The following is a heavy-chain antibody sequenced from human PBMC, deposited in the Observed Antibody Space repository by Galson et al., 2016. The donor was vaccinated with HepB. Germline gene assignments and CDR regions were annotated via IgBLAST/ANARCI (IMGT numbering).Heavy chain of an antibody. J-gene: IGHJ6*04. CDR2: ITWNSDTV. V-gene: IGHV3-9*01. Sequence: SLRLSCAASGFTFDDYALHWVRQAPGKGLEWVSHITWNSDTVVYADSVKGRFTISRDDDQNTLFLQMDRLRPEDTATYFCARGFCGGTSCHGGFYYGMDVWGKGTRVIVSS. D-gene: IGHD2-21*01. CDR1: GFTFDDYA. CDR3: ARGFCGGTSCHGGFYYGMDV.